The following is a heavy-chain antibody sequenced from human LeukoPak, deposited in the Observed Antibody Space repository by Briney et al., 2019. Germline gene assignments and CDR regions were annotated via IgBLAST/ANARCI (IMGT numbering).Heavy chain of an antibody. D-gene: IGHD1-14*01. J-gene: IGHJ6*03. CDR1: GGTFSSYA. V-gene: IGHV1-69*13. CDR2: IIPIFGTA. Sequence: ASVKVSCKASGGTFSSYAISWVRQAPGQGLEWMGGIIPIFGTANYAQKFQGRVTITADESTSTAYVELSSLRSEDTAVYYCARILLGRNYYYYYMDVWGKGTTVTVSS. CDR3: ARILLGRNYYYYYMDV.